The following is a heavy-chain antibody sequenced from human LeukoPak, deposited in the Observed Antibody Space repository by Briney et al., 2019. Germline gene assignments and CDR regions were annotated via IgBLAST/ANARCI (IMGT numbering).Heavy chain of an antibody. Sequence: SGPTLVNPTQTLTLTCTLSGFSLSTSEMRVSWIRQPPGKALEWLARIDWNDDKFDSTSLETRLTISKDTSKNQVVLTMTNMDPVDRATYYCARMGNDGSLEYWGQGTLVTVSS. J-gene: IGHJ4*02. CDR3: ARMGNDGSLEY. V-gene: IGHV2-70*04. D-gene: IGHD1-1*01. CDR2: IDWNDDK. CDR1: GFSLSTSEMR.